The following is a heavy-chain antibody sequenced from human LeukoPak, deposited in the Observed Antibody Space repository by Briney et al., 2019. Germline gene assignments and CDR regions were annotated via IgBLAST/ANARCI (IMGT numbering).Heavy chain of an antibody. V-gene: IGHV1-8*01. J-gene: IGHJ6*03. CDR2: MNPNSGNT. CDR3: ARGVASSSGYNYYYYYMDV. Sequence: ASVKVSCKASGYTFTSYDINWVRQATGQGLEWMGWMNPNSGNTGYAQKFQGRVTMTRNTSISTAYMELSSLRSEDTAVYYCARGVASSSGYNYYYYYMDVWGKGTTVTVSS. D-gene: IGHD6-13*01. CDR1: GYTFTSYD.